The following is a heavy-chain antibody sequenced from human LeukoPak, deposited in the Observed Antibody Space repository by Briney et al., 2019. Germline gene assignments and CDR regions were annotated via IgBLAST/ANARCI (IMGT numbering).Heavy chain of an antibody. D-gene: IGHD3-9*01. CDR2: IWYDGSNK. V-gene: IGHV3-33*06. Sequence: GGSLRLSCAASGFTFSSYGMHWVRQAPGKGLEWVAVIWYDGSNKYYADSVKGRFTISRDNSKNTLYLQMNSLRAEDTAVYYCAKARRHYDILPGYEYWGQGTLVTVSS. CDR3: AKARRHYDILPGYEY. CDR1: GFTFSSYG. J-gene: IGHJ4*02.